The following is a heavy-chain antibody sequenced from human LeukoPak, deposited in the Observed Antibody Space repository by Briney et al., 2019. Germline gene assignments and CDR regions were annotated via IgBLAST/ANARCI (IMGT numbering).Heavy chain of an antibody. V-gene: IGHV1-2*02. D-gene: IGHD2-2*01. CDR3: ARARYQLLPYFDY. CDR1: GYTFTGYY. J-gene: IGHJ4*02. Sequence: GASVKVSCKASGYTFTGYYMHWVRQAPGQGLEWMGWINPNSGGTNYAQKFQGRVTMTRDTSISTAYMELSRLRSDGTAVYYCARARYQLLPYFDYWGQGTLVTVSS. CDR2: INPNSGGT.